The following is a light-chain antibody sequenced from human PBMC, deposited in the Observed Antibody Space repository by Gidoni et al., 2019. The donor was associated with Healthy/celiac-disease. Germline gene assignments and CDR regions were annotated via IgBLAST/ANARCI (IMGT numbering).Light chain of an antibody. J-gene: IGKJ1*01. CDR2: LGS. V-gene: IGKV2-28*01. CDR3: MQALQTPWT. Sequence: DIVMTQSPLSLPVTPGGPASISGRSSQSLLHSNGYNYLDWYLQKPGQSPQLLIYLGSNRASGVPDRFSGSGSGTDFTLKISRVEAEDVGVYYCMQALQTPWTFXQXTKVEIK. CDR1: QSLLHSNGYNY.